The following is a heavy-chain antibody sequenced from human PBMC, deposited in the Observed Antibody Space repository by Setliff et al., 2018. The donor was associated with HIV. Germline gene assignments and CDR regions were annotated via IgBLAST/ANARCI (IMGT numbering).Heavy chain of an antibody. Sequence: PSETLSLTCAVYGGSFNGYSWTWIRQPPGKGLEWIGGINHSGSTNYNPSLKSRVTMSVDTSKNEFSLKLSSVTVADTAVYYCARAPRIGYYDTSAYSLAYYYYYMDVWGKGTTVTVSS. CDR3: ARAPRIGYYDTSAYSLAYYYYYMDV. V-gene: IGHV4-34*01. CDR2: INHSGST. CDR1: GGSFNGYS. J-gene: IGHJ6*03. D-gene: IGHD3-22*01.